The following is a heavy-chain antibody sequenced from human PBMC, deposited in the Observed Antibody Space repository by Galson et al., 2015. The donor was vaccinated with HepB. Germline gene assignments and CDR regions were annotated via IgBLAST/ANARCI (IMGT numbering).Heavy chain of an antibody. V-gene: IGHV3-23*01. D-gene: IGHD3-22*01. CDR1: GFTFSSHA. CDR2: ISGSGGTT. Sequence: SLRLSCAVSGFTFSSHAMTWVRQAPGKGLEWISGISGSGGTTYYADSVRGRFTISRDNSKNTLYRQMNSLRAEDTAVYYCAKTTYGRVVVAANDYWGQGTLVTVSS. J-gene: IGHJ4*02. CDR3: AKTTYGRVVVAANDY.